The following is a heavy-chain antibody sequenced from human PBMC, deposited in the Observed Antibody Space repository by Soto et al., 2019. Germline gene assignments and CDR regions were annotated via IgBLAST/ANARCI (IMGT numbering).Heavy chain of an antibody. CDR2: ISSSSSYI. D-gene: IGHD6-19*01. J-gene: IGHJ3*02. V-gene: IGHV3-21*01. CDR1: GFTFSSYS. Sequence: GGSLRLSCVASGFTFSSYSMNWVRQAPGKGLEWVSSISSSSSYIYYADSVKGRFTISRDNAKNSLYLQMNSLRAEDTAVYYCARGTVGIVWYYAFDIWGQGTMVTVSS. CDR3: ARGTVGIVWYYAFDI.